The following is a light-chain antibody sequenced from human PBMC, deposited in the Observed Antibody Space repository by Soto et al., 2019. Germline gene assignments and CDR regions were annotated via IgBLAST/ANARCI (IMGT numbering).Light chain of an antibody. J-gene: IGLJ2*01. CDR2: GNT. CDR3: LSFDSSLSVV. CDR1: SSNIGAGYD. V-gene: IGLV1-40*01. Sequence: QYVRTQPPSVSGAPGERVTISCTGSSSNIGAGYDVHWYQQLPGRAPKLLIYGNTNRPSGVPDRFSGSQSGTSASLAITGLQAEDEADYYCLSFDSSLSVVFGGGTKLTVL.